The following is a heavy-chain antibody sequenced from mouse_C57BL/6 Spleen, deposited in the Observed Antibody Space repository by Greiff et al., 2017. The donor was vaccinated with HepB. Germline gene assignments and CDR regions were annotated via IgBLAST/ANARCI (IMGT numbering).Heavy chain of an antibody. CDR1: GYTFTDYY. Sequence: VQLQQSGPELVKPGASVKISCKASGYTFTDYYMNWVKQSHGKSLEWIGDINPNNGGTSYNQKFKGKATLTVDKSSSTAYMELRSLTSEDSAVYYCARRYPFYYYAMDYWGQGTSVTVSS. V-gene: IGHV1-26*01. D-gene: IGHD2-12*01. J-gene: IGHJ4*01. CDR2: INPNNGGT. CDR3: ARRYPFYYYAMDY.